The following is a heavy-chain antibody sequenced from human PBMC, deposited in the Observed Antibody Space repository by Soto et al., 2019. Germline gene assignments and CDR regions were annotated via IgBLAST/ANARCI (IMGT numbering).Heavy chain of an antibody. V-gene: IGHV4-59*08. D-gene: IGHD5-12*01. CDR1: GGSISSYY. CDR2: IYYSGST. CDR3: ARYVDIVATITYAFDI. J-gene: IGHJ3*02. Sequence: LTCTVSGGSISSYYWSWIRQPPGKGLEWIGYIYYSGSTNYNPSLKSRVTISVDTSKNQFSLKLSSVTAADTAVYYCARYVDIVATITYAFDIWGQGTMVTVS.